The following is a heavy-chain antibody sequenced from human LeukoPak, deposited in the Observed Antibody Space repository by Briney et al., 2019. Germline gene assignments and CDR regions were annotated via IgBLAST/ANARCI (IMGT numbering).Heavy chain of an antibody. V-gene: IGHV1-2*02. D-gene: IGHD3-9*01. CDR2: INPNSGGT. Sequence: ASVKVSCKASGYTFTGYYMHWVRQAPGQGLEWMGWINPNSGGTNYAQKFQGRVTMTRDTSISTAYMELSRLRSDDTAVYYCASSSATYYDILTGYYNVKGYFDYWGQGTLVTVSS. J-gene: IGHJ4*02. CDR3: ASSSATYYDILTGYYNVKGYFDY. CDR1: GYTFTGYY.